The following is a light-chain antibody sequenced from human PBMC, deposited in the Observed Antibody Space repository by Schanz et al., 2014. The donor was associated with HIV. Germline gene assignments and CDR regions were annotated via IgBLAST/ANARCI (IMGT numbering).Light chain of an antibody. CDR3: SSFAGSNIPWV. CDR2: EVT. V-gene: IGLV2-8*01. Sequence: QSALTQPPSASGSPGQSVTISCTGTSSDVGGYNYVSWYQQHPGKAPKLMIYEVTKRPSGVPDRFSGSKSGSTVSLTVSGLQPEDEADYYCSSFAGSNIPWVFGGGTKLTVL. CDR1: SSDVGGYNY. J-gene: IGLJ3*02.